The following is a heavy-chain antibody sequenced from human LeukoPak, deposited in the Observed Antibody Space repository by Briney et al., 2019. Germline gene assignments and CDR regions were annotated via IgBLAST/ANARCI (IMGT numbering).Heavy chain of an antibody. CDR3: ARAAAADIDY. D-gene: IGHD6-13*01. V-gene: IGHV1-8*02. CDR2: MNPNSGNT. J-gene: IGHJ4*02. CDR1: GGTFSSYA. Sequence: ASVKVSCKASGGTFSSYAINWVRQATGQGLEWMGWMNPNSGNTGYAQKFQGRVTMTRNTSISTAYMELSSLRSEDTAVYYCARAAAADIDYWGQGTLVTVSS.